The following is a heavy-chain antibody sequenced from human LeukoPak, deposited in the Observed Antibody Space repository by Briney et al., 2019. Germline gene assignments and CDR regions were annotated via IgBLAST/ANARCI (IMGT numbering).Heavy chain of an antibody. Sequence: ASVKVCCKAAGYTFTSYDINWVRQATGQGLEWMGWMNPNSGNTGYAQKFQGRVTMTRNTSISTAYMELSSLRSEDTAEYYCARGSYGSGSSQTKDYMDVWGKGTTVTISS. CDR3: ARGSYGSGSSQTKDYMDV. J-gene: IGHJ6*03. CDR1: GYTFTSYD. V-gene: IGHV1-8*01. CDR2: MNPNSGNT. D-gene: IGHD3-10*01.